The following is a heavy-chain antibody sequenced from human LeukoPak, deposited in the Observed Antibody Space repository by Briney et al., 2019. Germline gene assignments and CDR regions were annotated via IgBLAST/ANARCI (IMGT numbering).Heavy chain of an antibody. CDR2: ISDTGTT. CDR1: GGSISSYY. V-gene: IGHV4-59*01. D-gene: IGHD3-22*01. Sequence: SETLSLTCTVSGGSISSYYWNWIRQPPGKGPEWIGCISDTGTTKYNPAFKSRVTISVDTSKNQFSLKLTSVTAADTAVYFCATGYYEPFEKWGQGTMVSVSS. J-gene: IGHJ4*02. CDR3: ATGYYEPFEK.